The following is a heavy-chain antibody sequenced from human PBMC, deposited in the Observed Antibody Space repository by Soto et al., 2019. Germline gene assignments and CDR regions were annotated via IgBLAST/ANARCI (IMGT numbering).Heavy chain of an antibody. Sequence: EVQLVESGGGLVQPGRSLRLSCAASGFTFDDYAMHWVRQAPGKGLEWVSGISWNSGSIGYADSVKGRFTISRDNAKNSLYLQMDSLRAEDTALCYCAKVANRRGVVIATESSHDYWGQGTLVTVSS. V-gene: IGHV3-9*01. CDR2: ISWNSGSI. CDR1: GFTFDDYA. CDR3: AKVANRRGVVIATESSHDY. J-gene: IGHJ4*02. D-gene: IGHD2-21*01.